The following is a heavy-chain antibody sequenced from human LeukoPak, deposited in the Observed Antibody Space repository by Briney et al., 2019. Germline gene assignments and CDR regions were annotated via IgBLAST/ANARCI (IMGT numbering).Heavy chain of an antibody. Sequence: PSETLSLTCAVYGGSFSGYYWSWVRQAPGKGLEWVSAISGSGGSTYYADSVKGRFTISRDNSKNTLYLQMNSLRAEDTAVYYCAKYPGRGSYYGMDVWGQGTTVTVSS. V-gene: IGHV3-23*01. CDR3: AKYPGRGSYYGMDV. J-gene: IGHJ6*02. D-gene: IGHD2-15*01. CDR2: ISGSGGST. CDR1: GGSFSGYY.